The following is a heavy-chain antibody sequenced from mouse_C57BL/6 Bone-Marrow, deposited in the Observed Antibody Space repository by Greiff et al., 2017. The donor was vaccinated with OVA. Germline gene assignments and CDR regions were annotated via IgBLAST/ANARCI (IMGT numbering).Heavy chain of an antibody. J-gene: IGHJ2*01. CDR2: IYPGSGNT. CDR3: AANWDGTYYFDY. D-gene: IGHD4-1*01. V-gene: IGHV1-76*01. CDR1: GYTFTDYY. Sequence: QVQLQQSGAELVRPGASVKLSCKASGYTFTDYYINWVKQRPGQGLEWIARIYPGSGNTYYNEKFKGKATLTAEKSSSTAYMQLSSLTSEDSAVDVCAANWDGTYYFDYWGQGTTLTVSS.